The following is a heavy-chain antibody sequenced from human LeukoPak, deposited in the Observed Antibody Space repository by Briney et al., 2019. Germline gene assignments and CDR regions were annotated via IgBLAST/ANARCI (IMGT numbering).Heavy chain of an antibody. CDR1: GYRFTNYW. J-gene: IGHJ4*02. V-gene: IGHV5-51*01. Sequence: PGESLKISCQGSGYRFTNYWIAWVRQMPGKGLEWMGIIYPGDSDTRYSPSFQGHVTISVDRSISTAFLQWSSLKASDTAMYYCARAPTSVSNPSYFGYWGQGTQVTVSS. CDR2: IYPGDSDT. D-gene: IGHD4-11*01. CDR3: ARAPTSVSNPSYFGY.